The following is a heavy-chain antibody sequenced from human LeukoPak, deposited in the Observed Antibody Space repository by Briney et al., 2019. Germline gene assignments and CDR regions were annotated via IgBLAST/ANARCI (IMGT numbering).Heavy chain of an antibody. CDR1: GFTFSTYS. D-gene: IGHD3-22*01. Sequence: GGSLRLSCAASGFTFSTYSMNWVRQAPGKGLEWVSYISSTSSIIYYADSVKGRFTISRDNAKNSLYLQMNSLRAEDTAVYYCARDSSGYYIDYWGQGTLVTVSS. CDR2: ISSTSSII. CDR3: ARDSSGYYIDY. V-gene: IGHV3-48*04. J-gene: IGHJ4*02.